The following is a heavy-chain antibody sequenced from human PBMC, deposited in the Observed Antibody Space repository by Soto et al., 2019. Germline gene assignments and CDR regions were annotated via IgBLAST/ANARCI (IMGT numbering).Heavy chain of an antibody. Sequence: QVQLLASGPGLVKPSQTLSLTCSVSGDSISTVDYFWAWVRQPPGQALEYIGYIYKSATTYYNPSFESRVAISLDTSKSQFSLNVTSLTAADTAVYFCARGRYCLTGRCFPNWFDSWGQGTLVTVSS. J-gene: IGHJ5*01. D-gene: IGHD2-15*01. V-gene: IGHV4-30-4*01. CDR2: IYKSATT. CDR3: ARGRYCLTGRCFPNWFDS. CDR1: GDSISTVDYF.